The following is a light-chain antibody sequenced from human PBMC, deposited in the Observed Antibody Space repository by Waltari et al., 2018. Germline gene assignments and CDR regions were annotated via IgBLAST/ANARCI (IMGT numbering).Light chain of an antibody. V-gene: IGLV1-40*01. Sequence: QSVLPQPPSVSGAPGQRVTISCPGSSPNIGAGYDVHWYQQLPGTAPKLLIYGNSNRPSGVPDRFSGSKSGTSASLAITGLQAEDEADYYCQSYDSSLSGSYVFGTGTKVTVL. CDR1: SPNIGAGYD. CDR2: GNS. J-gene: IGLJ1*01. CDR3: QSYDSSLSGSYV.